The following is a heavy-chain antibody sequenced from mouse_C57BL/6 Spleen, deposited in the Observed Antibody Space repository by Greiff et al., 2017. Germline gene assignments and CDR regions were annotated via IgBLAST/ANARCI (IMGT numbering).Heavy chain of an antibody. D-gene: IGHD1-1*01. J-gene: IGHJ3*01. Sequence: QVQLQQSGAELMKPGVSVKLSCKATGYTFTGYWIEWVKQRPGHGLEWIGEILPGSGSTNYNEKFKGKATFTADTSSNTASMQLSSLTTEDSAIYYCARSAELYYSGRAWFAYWGQGTLVTVSA. V-gene: IGHV1-9*01. CDR1: GYTFTGYW. CDR2: ILPGSGST. CDR3: ARSAELYYSGRAWFAY.